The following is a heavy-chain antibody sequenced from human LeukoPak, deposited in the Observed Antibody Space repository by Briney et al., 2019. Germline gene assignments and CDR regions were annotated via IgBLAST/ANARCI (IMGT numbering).Heavy chain of an antibody. CDR1: GFTFSSYW. Sequence: GGSLRLSCAASGFTFSSYWMHWVRQAPGKGLVWVSRINSDGSSTSYADSVKGRFTISRDNAKNTLYLQMNSLRAEDTAAYYCVSSYYDSSGYYNWGQGTLVTVSS. CDR2: INSDGSST. D-gene: IGHD3-22*01. J-gene: IGHJ4*02. V-gene: IGHV3-74*01. CDR3: VSSYYDSSGYYN.